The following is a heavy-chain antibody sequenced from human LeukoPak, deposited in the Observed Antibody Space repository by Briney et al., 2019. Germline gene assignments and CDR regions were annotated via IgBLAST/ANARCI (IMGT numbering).Heavy chain of an antibody. V-gene: IGHV1-46*01. CDR2: INPSGGST. Sequence: ASVKVSCKASGYTFTSYYVHWVRQAPGQGLEWMGIINPSGGSTSYAQKFQGRVTMTRDTSTSTVYMELSSLRSEDTAVYYCAREAAAGLKRGYYYYGMDVWGKGTTVTVSS. D-gene: IGHD6-13*01. J-gene: IGHJ6*04. CDR1: GYTFTSYY. CDR3: AREAAAGLKRGYYYYGMDV.